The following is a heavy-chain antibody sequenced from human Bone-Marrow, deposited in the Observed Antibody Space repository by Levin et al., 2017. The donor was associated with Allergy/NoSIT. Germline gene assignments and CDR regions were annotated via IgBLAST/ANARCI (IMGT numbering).Heavy chain of an antibody. Sequence: GGSLRLSCAASGFTFSSYGMHWVRQAPGKGLEWVAVISYDGSNKYYADSVKGRFTISRDNSKNTLYLQMNSLRAEDTAVYYCAKVKGYYGSGSYYTGGPEFDYWGQGTLVTVSS. J-gene: IGHJ4*02. CDR3: AKVKGYYGSGSYYTGGPEFDY. D-gene: IGHD3-10*01. CDR1: GFTFSSYG. CDR2: ISYDGSNK. V-gene: IGHV3-30*18.